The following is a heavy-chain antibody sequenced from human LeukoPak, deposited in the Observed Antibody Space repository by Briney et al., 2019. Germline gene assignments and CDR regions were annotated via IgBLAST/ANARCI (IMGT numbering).Heavy chain of an antibody. CDR3: AELGITMIGGV. Sequence: DPGGSLRLSCAASGFTFSNYWMNWVRQAPGKGLEWVSYISSSGSTIYYADSVKGRFTISRDNAKNSLYLQMNSLRAEDTAVYYCAELGITMIGGVWGKGTTVTISS. J-gene: IGHJ6*04. V-gene: IGHV3-48*04. CDR1: GFTFSNYW. D-gene: IGHD3-10*02. CDR2: ISSSGSTI.